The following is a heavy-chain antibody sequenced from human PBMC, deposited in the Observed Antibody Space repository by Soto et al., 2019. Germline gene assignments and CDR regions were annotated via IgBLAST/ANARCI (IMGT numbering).Heavy chain of an antibody. Sequence: GGSLRLSCAASGFTFSSYAMSWVRQAPGKGLEWVSAISGSGGSTYYADSVKGRFTISRDNSKNTLYLQMNSLRAEDTAVYYCAKDLPTYYDILTGSNYFDYWGQGTLVTVSS. CDR1: GFTFSSYA. V-gene: IGHV3-23*01. D-gene: IGHD3-9*01. CDR3: AKDLPTYYDILTGSNYFDY. CDR2: ISGSGGST. J-gene: IGHJ4*02.